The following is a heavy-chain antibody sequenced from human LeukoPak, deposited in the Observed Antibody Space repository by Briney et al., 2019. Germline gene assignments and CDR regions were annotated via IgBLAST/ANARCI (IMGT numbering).Heavy chain of an antibody. Sequence: SETLSLTCTVSGGSISSSSYYWGWIRQPPGKGLEWIGSIYYSGSTYYNPSLKSRVTISVDTSKNQFSLKLSSVTAADTAVYYCARETPDIVVVVAAFDYWGQGTLVTVSP. CDR3: ARETPDIVVVVAAFDY. CDR1: GGSISSSSYY. V-gene: IGHV4-39*07. J-gene: IGHJ4*02. D-gene: IGHD2-15*01. CDR2: IYYSGST.